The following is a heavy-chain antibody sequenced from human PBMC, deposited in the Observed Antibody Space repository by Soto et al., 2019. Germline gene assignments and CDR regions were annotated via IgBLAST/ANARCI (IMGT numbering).Heavy chain of an antibody. CDR3: ARGKGIAAAGTRYYFDY. V-gene: IGHV1-69*13. CDR2: IIPIFGTA. J-gene: IGHJ4*02. Sequence: SVKVSCKASGGTFSSYAISWVRQAPGQGLEWMGGIIPIFGTANYAQKFQGRVTITADESTSTACMELSSLRSEDTAVYYCARGKGIAAAGTRYYFDYWGQGTLVTVSS. D-gene: IGHD6-13*01. CDR1: GGTFSSYA.